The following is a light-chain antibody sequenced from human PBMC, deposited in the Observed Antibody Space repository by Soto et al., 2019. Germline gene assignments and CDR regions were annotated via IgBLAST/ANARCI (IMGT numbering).Light chain of an antibody. J-gene: IGLJ2*01. CDR3: SSYTISSTLVV. CDR1: SSDVGGYNY. Sequence: QSALTQPASVSGSPGQSITISCTGTSSDVGGYNYVSWYQQHPDKAPNLMIYEVSNRPSGVSNRFSGSRSGNTASLTISGLQAEDEADYYCSSYTISSTLVVFGGGTQLTVL. V-gene: IGLV2-14*01. CDR2: EVS.